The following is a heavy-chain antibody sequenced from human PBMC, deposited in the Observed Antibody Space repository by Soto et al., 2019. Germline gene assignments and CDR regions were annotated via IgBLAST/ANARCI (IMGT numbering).Heavy chain of an antibody. Sequence: PVGSLRLSCAASGFTISSNYMMWVRQAPGKGLECVSGIYGNGGGIEYADSVKGRFTISRDNSKNTVYLQMTDLRADDTAVYYCAKDAVYNDGLWLMDHWGQGTQVTVSS. V-gene: IGHV3-23*01. D-gene: IGHD2-21*01. CDR1: GFTISSNY. CDR3: AKDAVYNDGLWLMDH. CDR2: IYGNGGGI. J-gene: IGHJ4*02.